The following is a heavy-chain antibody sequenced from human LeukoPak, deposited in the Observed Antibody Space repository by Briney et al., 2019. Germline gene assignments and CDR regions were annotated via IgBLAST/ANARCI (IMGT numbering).Heavy chain of an antibody. J-gene: IGHJ3*02. Sequence: PGGSLRLSCAASGFTFSSYSMNWVRQAPGKGLEWVSYISSSSSTIYYADSVKGRFTISRDNAKNSLYLQMNSLRAEDTAVYYCAKATINIRWRADAFDIWGQGTMVTVSS. CDR3: AKATINIRWRADAFDI. CDR2: ISSSSSTI. V-gene: IGHV3-48*01. CDR1: GFTFSSYS. D-gene: IGHD5-24*01.